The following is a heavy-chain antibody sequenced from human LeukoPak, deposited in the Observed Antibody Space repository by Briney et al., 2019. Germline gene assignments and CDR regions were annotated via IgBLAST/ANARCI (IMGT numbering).Heavy chain of an antibody. Sequence: SGGSLRLSCAASGFTFSSYGMHWVRQAPGKGLEWVAFIRYDGSNKYYADSVKGRFTISRDNAKNSLYLQMNSLRAEDTAVYYCARDGPFTYSGSHFDYWGQGTLVTVSS. J-gene: IGHJ4*02. CDR3: ARDGPFTYSGSHFDY. CDR1: GFTFSSYG. D-gene: IGHD1-26*01. CDR2: IRYDGSNK. V-gene: IGHV3-30*02.